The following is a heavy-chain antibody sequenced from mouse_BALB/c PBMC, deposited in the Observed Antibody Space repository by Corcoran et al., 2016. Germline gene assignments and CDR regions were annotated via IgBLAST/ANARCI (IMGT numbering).Heavy chain of an antibody. CDR2: ISYDGSN. J-gene: IGHJ1*01. D-gene: IGHD2-1*01. CDR1: GYSITSGYY. CDR3: ANGNYWYFDV. Sequence: DVQLQESGPGLVKPSQSLSLTCSVTGYSITSGYYWNWIRQFPGNKLEWMGYISYDGSNNYNQSLKNRISITRDTSKNQFFLKLNSVTNEDTATYYCANGNYWYFDVWGAGTTVTVSS. V-gene: IGHV3-6*02.